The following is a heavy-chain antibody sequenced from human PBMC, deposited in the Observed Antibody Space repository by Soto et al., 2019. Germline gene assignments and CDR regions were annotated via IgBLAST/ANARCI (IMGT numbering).Heavy chain of an antibody. CDR3: AKDRTTVTSTVDY. J-gene: IGHJ4*02. V-gene: IGHV3-23*01. D-gene: IGHD4-17*01. CDR2: ISGSGGST. Sequence: PGGSLRLSCAASGFTFRNFGMTWVRQAPGKGLEWVSAISGSGGSTYYADSVKGRFTISRDNSKNTLYLQMNSLRAEDTAVYYCAKDRTTVTSTVDYWGQGTLVTVSS. CDR1: GFTFRNFG.